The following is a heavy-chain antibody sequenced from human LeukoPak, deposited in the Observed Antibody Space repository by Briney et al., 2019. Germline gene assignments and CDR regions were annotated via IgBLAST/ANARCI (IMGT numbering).Heavy chain of an antibody. CDR3: ASHGVTYYYGSGSEWFDP. Sequence: SETLSLTCTVSGGSISSYYWSWIRQPPGKGLEWIGYIYTSGSTNYNPSLKSRVTISVDTSKNQFSLKLSSVTAADTAVYYCASHGVTYYYGSGSEWFDPWAREPWSPSPQ. J-gene: IGHJ5*02. D-gene: IGHD3-10*01. V-gene: IGHV4-4*09. CDR2: IYTSGST. CDR1: GGSISSYY.